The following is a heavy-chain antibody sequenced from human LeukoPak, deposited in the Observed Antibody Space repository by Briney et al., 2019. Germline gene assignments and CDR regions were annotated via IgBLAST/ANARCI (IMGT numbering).Heavy chain of an antibody. J-gene: IGHJ6*02. CDR1: GFTFDDND. CDR2: VNCHGGST. Sequence: PAGTLSLTCAASGFTFDDNDWRWVVQGPGKELLEWIGVNCHGGSTGYEDSVKGRFTISRDNAKNSLYLQMNSLSAADTALYHCAREGPPRSSSWYFGGSVGYYYCGMDVWGQGTTVTVSS. D-gene: IGHD6-13*01. CDR3: AREGPPRSSSWYFGGSVGYYYCGMDV. V-gene: IGHV3-20*01.